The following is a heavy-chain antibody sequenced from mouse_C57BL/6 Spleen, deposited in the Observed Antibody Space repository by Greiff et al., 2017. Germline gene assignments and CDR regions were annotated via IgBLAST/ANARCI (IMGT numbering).Heavy chain of an antibody. CDR3: ARRDDGYAEWFAY. V-gene: IGHV1-7*01. D-gene: IGHD2-3*01. J-gene: IGHJ3*01. CDR1: GYTFTSYW. Sequence: VKLKESGAELAKPGASVKLSCKASGYTFTSYWMHWVKQRPGQGLEWIGYINPSSGYTKFNQKFKDKATLTADKSSSTAYMQLSSLTYEDSAVYYCARRDDGYAEWFAYWGQGTLVTVSA. CDR2: INPSSGYT.